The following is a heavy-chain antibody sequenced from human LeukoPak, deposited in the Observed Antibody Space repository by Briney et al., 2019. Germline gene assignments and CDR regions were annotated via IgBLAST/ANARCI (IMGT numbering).Heavy chain of an antibody. D-gene: IGHD6-13*01. J-gene: IGHJ4*02. V-gene: IGHV1-46*01. CDR1: GYTFTSYY. CDR2: INPSGGST. CDR3: ARGLGIAAAGD. Sequence: ASVKVPCKASGYTFTSYYMHWVRHAPGQGLEWMGIINPSGGSTSYAQKFQGRVTMTRDMSTSTVYMELSSLRSEDTAVYYRARGLGIAAAGDWGQGTLVTVSS.